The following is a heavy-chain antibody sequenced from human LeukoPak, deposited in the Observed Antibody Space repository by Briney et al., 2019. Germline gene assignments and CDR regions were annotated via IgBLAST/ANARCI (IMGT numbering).Heavy chain of an antibody. CDR1: GYTFTSYG. CDR2: ISAYNGNT. J-gene: IGHJ4*02. V-gene: IGHV1-18*01. Sequence: GASVKVSCKASGYTFTSYGISWVRQAPGQGREWMGWISAYNGNTNYAQKLQGRVTMTTDTSTSTAYMELRSLRSDDTAVYYCAREGIVAATGTFDYWGQGPLVTVSS. D-gene: IGHD1-26*01. CDR3: AREGIVAATGTFDY.